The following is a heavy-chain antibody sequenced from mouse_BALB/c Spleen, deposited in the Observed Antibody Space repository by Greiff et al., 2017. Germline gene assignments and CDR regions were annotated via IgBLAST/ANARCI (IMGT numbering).Heavy chain of an antibody. Sequence: VKLQPSGAELARPGASVKLSCKASGYTFTDYYINWVKQRTGQGLEWIGEIYPGSGNTYYNEKFKGKATLTADKSSSTAYMQLSSLTSEDSAVYFCASSGDQSLTGYYAMDDWGQGTSVTVSS. J-gene: IGHJ4*01. V-gene: IGHV1-77*01. CDR3: ASSGDQSLTGYYAMDD. CDR2: IYPGSGNT. CDR1: GYTFTDYY. D-gene: IGHD4-1*01.